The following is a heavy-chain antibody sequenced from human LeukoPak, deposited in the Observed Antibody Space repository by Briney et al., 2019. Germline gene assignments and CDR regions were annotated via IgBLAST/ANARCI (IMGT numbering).Heavy chain of an antibody. CDR3: AKPRGNGWDAFDI. D-gene: IGHD3-3*01. Sequence: GGSLRLSCAASGFTFSNYAMSWVRQAPGKGLEWVSAISGSGGSTYSADSVKGRFTISRDNSKNTVYLQMNSLRAEDTALYYCAKPRGNGWDAFDIWGQGTMVTVSS. CDR1: GFTFSNYA. V-gene: IGHV3-23*01. CDR2: ISGSGGST. J-gene: IGHJ3*02.